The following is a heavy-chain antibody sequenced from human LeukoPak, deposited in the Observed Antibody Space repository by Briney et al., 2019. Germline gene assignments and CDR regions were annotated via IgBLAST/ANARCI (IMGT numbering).Heavy chain of an antibody. CDR3: ARDRLGPSLSVSHFDL. D-gene: IGHD3-3*02. Sequence: GGSLRLSCATSGFTFVDYGLSWVRRAPGKGLEWLCAINYNGAITDYADSGKGRFTISRDNAKNSLYLRMDSLRAEDTALYYCARDRLGPSLSVSHFDLWGQGTLVTVSS. J-gene: IGHJ4*02. CDR1: GFTFVDYG. CDR2: INYNGAIT. V-gene: IGHV3-20*04.